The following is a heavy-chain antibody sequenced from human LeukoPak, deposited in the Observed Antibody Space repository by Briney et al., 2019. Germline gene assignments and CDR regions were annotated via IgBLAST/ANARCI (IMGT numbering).Heavy chain of an antibody. D-gene: IGHD3-22*01. CDR3: ARSEDYYDASGYYSPLFDY. V-gene: IGHV1-2*02. J-gene: IGHJ4*02. CDR1: GYTFTGYY. CDR2: INPNSGGT. Sequence: ASVKVSCKASGYTFTGYYMHWVRQAPGQGLEWMGWINPNSGGTNYAQKFQGRVTMTRDTSISTAYMELSRLRSDDTAVYYCARSEDYYDASGYYSPLFDYWGQGTLVTVSS.